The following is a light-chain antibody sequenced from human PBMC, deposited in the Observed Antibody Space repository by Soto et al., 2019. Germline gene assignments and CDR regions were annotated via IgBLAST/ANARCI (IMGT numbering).Light chain of an antibody. V-gene: IGKV3-11*01. J-gene: IGKJ1*01. CDR3: QQRHNWPIT. CDR1: QSFRGL. Sequence: EVVLTPSPVTLSLSPVERATLCFRASQSFRGLLAWYQQKPGQAPRLLIYDAYNRATGIPPRFSGSGSGTDFTLTISGLEPADLGVYYCQQRHNWPITFGQRTNVDIK. CDR2: DAY.